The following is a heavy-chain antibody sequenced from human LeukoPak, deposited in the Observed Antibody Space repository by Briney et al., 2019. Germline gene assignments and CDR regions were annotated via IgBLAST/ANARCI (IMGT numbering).Heavy chain of an antibody. Sequence: PSETLSLTCTVSGGSISSYYWSWIRQPPGKGLEWIGYIYTSGSTNYNPSLKSRVTISVDTSKNQFSLKLSSVTAADTAVYYCARQREDYDFWSTAGYYYYYMDVWGKGTTVTVSS. CDR1: GGSISSYY. CDR3: ARQREDYDFWSTAGYYYYYMDV. CDR2: IYTSGST. J-gene: IGHJ6*03. D-gene: IGHD3-3*01. V-gene: IGHV4-4*09.